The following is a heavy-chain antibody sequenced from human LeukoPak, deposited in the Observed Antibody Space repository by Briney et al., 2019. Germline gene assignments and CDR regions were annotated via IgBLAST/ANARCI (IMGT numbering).Heavy chain of an antibody. CDR2: ISGSGGST. J-gene: IGHJ4*02. CDR3: AKDYYDSSGYYCWYY. CDR1: GFTFSSYA. V-gene: IGHV3-23*01. Sequence: GGSLRPSCAASGFTFSSYAMSWVRQAPGKGLERVSAISGSGGSTYYADSVKGRFTISRDNSKNTLYLQMNSLRAEDTAVYYCAKDYYDSSGYYCWYYWGQGTLVTVSS. D-gene: IGHD3-22*01.